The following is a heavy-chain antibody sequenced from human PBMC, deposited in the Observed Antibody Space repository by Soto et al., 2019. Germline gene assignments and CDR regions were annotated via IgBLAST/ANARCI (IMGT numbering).Heavy chain of an antibody. V-gene: IGHV1-3*01. Sequence: QVPLVQSGAEVKKPGASVKVSCKASGYTFTSYAMHWVRQAPGQRLEWMGWINAGNGNTKYSQKFQGRVTITRDTSASPAYMELSSLRSEDTAVYYCAPRRLYCSSTSCPADAFDIWGQGTMVTVSS. J-gene: IGHJ3*02. CDR2: INAGNGNT. CDR3: APRRLYCSSTSCPADAFDI. D-gene: IGHD2-2*01. CDR1: GYTFTSYA.